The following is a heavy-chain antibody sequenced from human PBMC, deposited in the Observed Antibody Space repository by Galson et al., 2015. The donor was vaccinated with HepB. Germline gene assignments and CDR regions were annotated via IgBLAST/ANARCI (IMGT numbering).Heavy chain of an antibody. J-gene: IGHJ4*02. CDR1: GYSFTTYA. D-gene: IGHD1-26*01. V-gene: IGHV1-46*01. Sequence: SVKVSCKASGYSFTTYAMNWARQAPGQGLEWMGIINPSGGSTSYAQKFQGRVTMTRDTSTSTVYMELSSLRSEDTAVYYCARDRVLVGATYYFDYWGQGTLVTVSS. CDR2: INPSGGST. CDR3: ARDRVLVGATYYFDY.